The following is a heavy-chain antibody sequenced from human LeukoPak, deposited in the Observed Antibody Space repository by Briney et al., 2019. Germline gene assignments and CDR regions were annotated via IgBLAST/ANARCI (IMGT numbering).Heavy chain of an antibody. Sequence: ASVKVSCKTSGYTFTSYGMHWVRQAPGQSLEWMGWINGGNGNTKYSEKFQGRVTIIRDTSASTAYMELSSLRSEDTAVYYCARVPLHDDSGHYYPHWGQGTLVTVSS. CDR3: ARVPLHDDSGHYYPH. CDR2: INGGNGNT. V-gene: IGHV1-3*01. J-gene: IGHJ1*01. D-gene: IGHD3-22*01. CDR1: GYTFTSYG.